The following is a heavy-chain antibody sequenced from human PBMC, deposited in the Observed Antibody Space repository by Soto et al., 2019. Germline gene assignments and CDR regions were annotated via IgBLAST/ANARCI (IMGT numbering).Heavy chain of an antibody. CDR3: AGEAIAAAETGGFGYCFYY. Sequence: QVQLVQSGAEVKKPGSSVKVSCKASGGTFSSYAISWVRQAPGQGLEWMGGIIASFGTATYAQKFQGRVTITADESTSTASMDLSSLSSEDTAVSYCAGEAIAAAETGGFGYCFYYWGPGTPVTFSA. CDR2: IIASFGTA. V-gene: IGHV1-69*01. J-gene: IGHJ4*02. D-gene: IGHD6-13*01. CDR1: GGTFSSYA.